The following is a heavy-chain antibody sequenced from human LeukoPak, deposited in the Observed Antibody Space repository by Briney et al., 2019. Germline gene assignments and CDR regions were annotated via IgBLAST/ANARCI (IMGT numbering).Heavy chain of an antibody. D-gene: IGHD2-21*02. J-gene: IGHJ4*02. CDR2: INTNTGNP. CDR1: GYTFTNYY. V-gene: IGHV7-4-1*02. CDR3: ARDQCGGDCYPDY. Sequence: ASVKVSCKASGYTFTNYYIHWVRQAPGQGLEWMGWINTNTGNPTYAQGFTGRFVFSLDTSVSTAYLQISSLKAEDTAVYYCARDQCGGDCYPDYWGQGTLVTVSS.